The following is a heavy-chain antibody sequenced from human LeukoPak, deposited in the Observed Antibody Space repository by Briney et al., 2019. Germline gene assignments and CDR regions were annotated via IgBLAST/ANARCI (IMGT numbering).Heavy chain of an antibody. Sequence: SETLSLTCTVSGYSISSGYYWGWIRQPPGKGLEWIGSIYHSGSTYYNPSLKSRVTISVDTSKNQFSLKLSSVTAADTAVYYCARKNAAYDFWSGYSHAHYYMDVWGKGTTVTVSS. CDR2: IYHSGST. CDR3: ARKNAAYDFWSGYSHAHYYMDV. V-gene: IGHV4-38-2*02. J-gene: IGHJ6*03. D-gene: IGHD3-3*01. CDR1: GYSISSGYY.